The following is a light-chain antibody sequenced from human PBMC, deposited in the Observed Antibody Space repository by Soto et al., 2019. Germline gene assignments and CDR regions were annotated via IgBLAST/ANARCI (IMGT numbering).Light chain of an antibody. Sequence: QSALTQPPSASVSPGQSVTISCTGTSSDVGGYHYVSWYQQHPGKAPKLMIYEVSKRPSGVPDRFSGSKSGNTASLTVSGLQAEDEADYYCSSYAGSNNWVCGGGIKVTVL. V-gene: IGLV2-8*01. CDR2: EVS. J-gene: IGLJ2*01. CDR3: SSYAGSNNWV. CDR1: SSDVGGYHY.